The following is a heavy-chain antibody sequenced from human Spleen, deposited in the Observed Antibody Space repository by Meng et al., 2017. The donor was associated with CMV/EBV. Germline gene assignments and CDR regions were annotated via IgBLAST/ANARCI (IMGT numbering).Heavy chain of an antibody. J-gene: IGHJ4*02. V-gene: IGHV3-33*01. CDR2: IWYDGSEK. D-gene: IGHD6-13*01. CDR3: AREASSSLYFDY. Sequence: GESLKISCAASGFTFSRYGMHWVRQTPGKGLEWVAVIWYDGSEKYYVDSVKGRFTISRDNAKNSLYLQMNSLRAEDTAVYYCAREASSSLYFDYWGQGTLVTVSS. CDR1: GFTFSRYG.